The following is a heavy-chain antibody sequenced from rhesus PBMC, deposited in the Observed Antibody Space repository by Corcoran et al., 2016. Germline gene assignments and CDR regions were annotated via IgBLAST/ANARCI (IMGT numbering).Heavy chain of an antibody. V-gene: IGHV2-95*01. Sequence: QVTLKESGPALVKPTQTLTLTCTFSGFSISNTGTGVGWIRQPTGKALEWLASIYWNDNKYYSPSLKDRLPISKDTSKNQVFLTMTNSDPVDTATYYCARVDRYGSTFDYWGQGVLVTVSS. CDR1: GFSISNTGTG. CDR2: IYWNDNK. CDR3: ARVDRYGSTFDY. D-gene: IGHD4-29*01. J-gene: IGHJ4*01.